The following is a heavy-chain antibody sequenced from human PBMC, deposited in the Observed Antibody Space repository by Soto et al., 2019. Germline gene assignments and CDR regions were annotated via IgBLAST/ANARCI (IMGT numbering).Heavy chain of an antibody. CDR2: IYYSRST. CDR1: SGSIGSGDYY. J-gene: IGHJ4*02. CDR3: ATYLYGSGSFFN. D-gene: IGHD3-10*01. Sequence: SETLSLTCTVSSGSIGSGDYYWNWIRQPPGKGLEWIGYIYYSRSTYYNPSLKSRVTISVDTSQNQFSLKLNSVTAADPAVYYCATYLYGSGSFFNWGQGTLVTVSS. V-gene: IGHV4-30-4*08.